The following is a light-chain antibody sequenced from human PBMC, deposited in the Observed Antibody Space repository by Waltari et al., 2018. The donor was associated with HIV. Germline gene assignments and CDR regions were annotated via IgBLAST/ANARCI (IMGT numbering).Light chain of an antibody. J-gene: IGLJ3*02. CDR2: YNS. CDR1: NIGSKS. V-gene: IGLV3-21*04. Sequence: SYVLTQPPSVSVAPGAAATISCGGWNIGSKSVYCYKQQAGQAPVLVISYNSDRPSGGRDRFSGSNSGHTATLTITRVEAGDEADYYCQVWDSSNDHVLFGGGTELTVL. CDR3: QVWDSSNDHVL.